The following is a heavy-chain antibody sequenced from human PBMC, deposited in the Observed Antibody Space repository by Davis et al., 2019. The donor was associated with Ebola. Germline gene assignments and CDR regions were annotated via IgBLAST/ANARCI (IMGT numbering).Heavy chain of an antibody. CDR3: AGSVISAAGTPLDE. V-gene: IGHV4-34*01. CDR1: GGSFSGYY. J-gene: IGHJ4*02. CDR2: INHSGST. Sequence: MPSETLSLTCAVYGGSFSGYYWSWIRQPPGKGLEWIGEINHSGSTNYNPSLKSRVTISVDTSKNQFSLKLSSVTAADTAVYFCAGSVISAAGTPLDEWGQGIRVTVSS. D-gene: IGHD6-13*01.